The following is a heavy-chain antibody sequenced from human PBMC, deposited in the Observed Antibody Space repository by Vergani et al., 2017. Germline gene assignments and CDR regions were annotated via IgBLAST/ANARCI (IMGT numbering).Heavy chain of an antibody. CDR1: GFTFSSYA. CDR3: AKDLYGDIVVVVAAADY. D-gene: IGHD2-15*01. V-gene: IGHV3-23*01. J-gene: IGHJ4*02. CDR2: ISGSGGST. Sequence: EVQLLESGGGLVQPGGSLRLSCAASGFTFSSYAMSWVRQAPGKGLEWVSAISGSGGSTYYADSVKGRFTISRDNSKNTLYLQMNSLRAEDTAVYYCAKDLYGDIVVVVAAADYWGQGTLVTVSS.